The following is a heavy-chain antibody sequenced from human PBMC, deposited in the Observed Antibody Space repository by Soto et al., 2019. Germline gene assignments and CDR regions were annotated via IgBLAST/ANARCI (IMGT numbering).Heavy chain of an antibody. CDR1: GDSVSSNSAA. D-gene: IGHD3-16*02. V-gene: IGHV6-1*01. CDR2: TYYRSKWYN. CDR3: ARDRGDYIWGSYRYIAFDI. J-gene: IGHJ3*02. Sequence: KQSQTLSLPCAISGDSVSSNSAAWNWIRQSPSRGLEWLGRTYYRSKWYNDYAVSVKSRITINPDTSKNQFSLQLNSVTPEDTAVYYCARDRGDYIWGSYRYIAFDIWGQGTMVTVSS.